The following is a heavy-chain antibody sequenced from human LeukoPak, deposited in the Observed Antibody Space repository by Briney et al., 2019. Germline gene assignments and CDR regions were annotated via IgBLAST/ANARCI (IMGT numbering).Heavy chain of an antibody. D-gene: IGHD2-21*02. CDR2: IKEDGSEK. J-gene: IGHJ2*01. CDR1: GDIFHSHW. CDR3: ATATAVTLYRHFDF. V-gene: IGHV3-7*04. Sequence: GGSLRLSCEASGDIFHSHWMKWVRQAPGKGLEWVADIKEDGSEKYYEDSVKGRFIISRHNAVNSLSLRMSSLSVCDTAGYSCATATAVTLYRHFDFWGRGTLVSVSS.